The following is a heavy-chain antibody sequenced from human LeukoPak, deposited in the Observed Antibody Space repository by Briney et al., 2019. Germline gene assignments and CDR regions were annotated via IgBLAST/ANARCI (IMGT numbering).Heavy chain of an antibody. Sequence: ASVKVSCKASGGTFSSYTISWVRQAPGQGLEWMGRIIPILGIANYAQKFQGRVTITADKSTSTAYMELSSLRSEDTAVYYCATEWELLYGGVGFDYWGQGTLVTVSS. CDR1: GGTFSSYT. CDR3: ATEWELLYGGVGFDY. D-gene: IGHD1-26*01. V-gene: IGHV1-69*02. CDR2: IIPILGIA. J-gene: IGHJ4*02.